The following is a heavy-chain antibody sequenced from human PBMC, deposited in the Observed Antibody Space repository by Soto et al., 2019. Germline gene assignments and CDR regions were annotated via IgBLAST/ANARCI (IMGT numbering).Heavy chain of an antibody. Sequence: EVQLLESGGGLVQPGGSLRLSCAASGFTFSSSTMSWVRQAPGKGLEWVSAISGSGDTTYYADSVKGRFTISRDNSKNTLYLQMSSPRVEDTAGYYCAQWVRYWGQGTLVTVSS. CDR3: AQWVRY. CDR2: ISGSGDTT. CDR1: GFTFSSST. J-gene: IGHJ4*02. V-gene: IGHV3-23*01.